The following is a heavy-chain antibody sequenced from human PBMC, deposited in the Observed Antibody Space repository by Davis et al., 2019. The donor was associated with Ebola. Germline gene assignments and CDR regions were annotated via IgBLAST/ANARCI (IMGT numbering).Heavy chain of an antibody. D-gene: IGHD1-1*01. CDR3: ARAQFPTTRDH. CDR1: GYTFTNYG. Sequence: SVQVSCKASGYTFTNYGITWVRQAPGQGLEWMGWINPHNGNTNYAQNVQGRVTMTTDTSTSTAYMEVGSLKSDDTAVYYCARAQFPTTRDHWGQGTLVTVSS. J-gene: IGHJ4*02. CDR2: INPHNGNT. V-gene: IGHV1-18*04.